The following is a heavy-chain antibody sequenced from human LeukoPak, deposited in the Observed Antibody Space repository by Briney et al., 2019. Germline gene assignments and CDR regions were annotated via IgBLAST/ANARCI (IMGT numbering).Heavy chain of an antibody. CDR3: ARGSLIAVAVYYFDY. CDR1: GGSFSGYY. CDR2: INHSGST. J-gene: IGHJ4*02. D-gene: IGHD6-19*01. V-gene: IGHV4-34*01. Sequence: SETLSLTCAVYGGSFSGYYWSWIRQPPGKGLEWIGEINHSGSTNYNPSLKSRVTISVDTSKNQFSLKLSPVTAADTAVYYCARGSLIAVAVYYFDYWGQGTLVTVSS.